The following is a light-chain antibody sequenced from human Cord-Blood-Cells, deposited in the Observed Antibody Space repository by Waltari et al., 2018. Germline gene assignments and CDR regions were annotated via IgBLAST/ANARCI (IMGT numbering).Light chain of an antibody. CDR2: DVS. V-gene: IGLV2-14*01. CDR1: SSDVGGYNY. Sequence: QSALTQPASVSGSPGQSITISCTGTSSDVGGYNYVSWYQQHPGKAPKLMIYDVSNRPSGVSKRFSGSKSGNTASLTISGLQAEDEADDYCSSYTSSSTLVFGGGTKLTVL. CDR3: SSYTSSSTLV. J-gene: IGLJ2*01.